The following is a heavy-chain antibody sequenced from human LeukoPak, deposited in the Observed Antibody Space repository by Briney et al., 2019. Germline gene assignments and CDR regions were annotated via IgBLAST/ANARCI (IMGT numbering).Heavy chain of an antibody. CDR1: GFTFSSYA. J-gene: IGHJ2*01. CDR2: IRYDGSNK. CDR3: ASRSRVAARVDWYFDL. Sequence: GGSLRLSCAASGFTFSSYAMHWVRQAPGKGLEWVAFIRYDGSNKYYADSVKGRFTISRDNSKNTLYLQMNSLRAEDTAVYYCASRSRVAARVDWYFDLWGRGTLVTVSS. V-gene: IGHV3-30*02. D-gene: IGHD6-6*01.